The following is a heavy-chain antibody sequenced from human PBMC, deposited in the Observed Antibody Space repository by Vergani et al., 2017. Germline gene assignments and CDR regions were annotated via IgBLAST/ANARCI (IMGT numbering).Heavy chain of an antibody. Sequence: EVQLVESGGGLVKSGGSLRLSCAASGFTFSSYSMNWVRQAPGKGLEWVSSISSSSSHIYHADSVKGRVTISRDNAKNSLYLEMNSLRAEDTAVYFCARDSPTSIAVAGTFDYWGQGSLVTVSS. V-gene: IGHV3-21*01. D-gene: IGHD6-19*01. CDR3: ARDSPTSIAVAGTFDY. J-gene: IGHJ4*02. CDR2: ISSSSSHI. CDR1: GFTFSSYS.